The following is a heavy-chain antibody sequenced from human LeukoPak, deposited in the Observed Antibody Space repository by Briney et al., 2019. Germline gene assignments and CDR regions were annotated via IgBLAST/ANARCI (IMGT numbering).Heavy chain of an antibody. CDR2: ISYDGSNK. CDR3: ARDPLQITIFGVETKFGAFDI. CDR1: GFTFSSYA. D-gene: IGHD3-3*01. J-gene: IGHJ3*02. Sequence: GRSLRLSCAASGFTFSSYAMHWVRQAPGKGLEWVAVISYDGSNKYYADSVKGRFTISRDNSKNTLYLQMNSLRAEDTAVYYCARDPLQITIFGVETKFGAFDIWGQGTMVTVSS. V-gene: IGHV3-30-3*01.